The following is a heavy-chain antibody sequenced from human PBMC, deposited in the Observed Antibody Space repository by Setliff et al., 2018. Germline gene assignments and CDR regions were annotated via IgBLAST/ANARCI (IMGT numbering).Heavy chain of an antibody. J-gene: IGHJ4*02. CDR3: ARGSDYAGTYSGGF. V-gene: IGHV1-18*01. CDR2: ISVHNGRT. D-gene: IGHD1-26*01. Sequence: ASVKVSCKASGYTFTSYDINWVRLAPGQGLEWMGWISVHNGRTIYAERLQARVTMTTDTSTSTAYMELRGLTSDDTAVYYCARGSDYAGTYSGGFWGQGTLVTVSS. CDR1: GYTFTSYD.